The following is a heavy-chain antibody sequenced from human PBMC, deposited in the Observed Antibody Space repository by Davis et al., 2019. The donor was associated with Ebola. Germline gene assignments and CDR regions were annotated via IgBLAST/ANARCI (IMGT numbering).Heavy chain of an antibody. CDR1: GGSISSYY. V-gene: IGHV4-59*01. Sequence: PSETLSLICTVSGGSISSYYWSWIRQPPGKGLEWIGYIYYSGSTNYNPSLKSRVTISVDTSKNQFSLKLSSVTAADTAVYYCARVGSAENTHVIPDYYYYYGMDVWGQGTTVTVSS. J-gene: IGHJ6*02. CDR2: IYYSGST. D-gene: IGHD3-10*01. CDR3: ARVGSAENTHVIPDYYYYYGMDV.